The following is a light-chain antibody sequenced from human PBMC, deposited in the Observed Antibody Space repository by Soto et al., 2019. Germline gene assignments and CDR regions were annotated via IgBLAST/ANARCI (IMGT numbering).Light chain of an antibody. CDR3: QQHNTYPAT. V-gene: IGKV1-5*03. Sequence: DIQMTQSPSTLSASVGDRVTITCRASESISTWLAWYQQKPGKAPKVLIYMASTLESGVPSRFSGSASGTKFTLTISSLQPDDFATYYCQQHNTYPATFGQGTKVQIK. CDR2: MAS. J-gene: IGKJ1*01. CDR1: ESISTW.